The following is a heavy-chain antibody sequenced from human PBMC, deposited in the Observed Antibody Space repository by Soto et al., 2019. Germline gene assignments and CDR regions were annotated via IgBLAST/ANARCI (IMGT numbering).Heavy chain of an antibody. D-gene: IGHD2-2*02. CDR3: ARAGGYCSSTSCYMNWFDP. CDR1: GYTFTSYG. V-gene: IGHV1-18*04. CDR2: ISAYNGNT. J-gene: IGHJ5*02. Sequence: QVQLVQSGAEVKKPGASVKVSCKASGYTFTSYGISWVRQAPGQGLEWMGWISAYNGNTNYAQKLQGRVTITTDTSTSTASMELRSLRSDDTAVYYCARAGGYCSSTSCYMNWFDPWGQGTLVTVSS.